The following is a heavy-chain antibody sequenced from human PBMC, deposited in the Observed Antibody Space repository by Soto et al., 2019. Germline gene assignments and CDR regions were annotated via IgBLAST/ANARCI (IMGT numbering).Heavy chain of an antibody. Sequence: PGGSLRLSCAASGFTFSSDSMNWVRQAPGKGLEWVSSISSGSSYIYYADSVKGRFTISRDNAKNSLYLQMNSLRAEDTAVYYCARAGGRWGVAVHTKQYYFDYWGQGTLVTVSS. J-gene: IGHJ4*02. CDR3: ARAGGRWGVAVHTKQYYFDY. V-gene: IGHV3-21*01. D-gene: IGHD6-19*01. CDR2: ISSGSSYI. CDR1: GFTFSSDS.